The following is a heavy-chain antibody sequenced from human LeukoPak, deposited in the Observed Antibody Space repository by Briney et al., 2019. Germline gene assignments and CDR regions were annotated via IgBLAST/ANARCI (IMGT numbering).Heavy chain of an antibody. D-gene: IGHD3-10*01. V-gene: IGHV4-34*01. Sequence: PSETLSLTCAVYGGSFSGYYWSWIRQPPGKGLEWIGEINHSGSTNYNPSLKSRVTISVDTSKNQFSLKLSSVTAADTAVYYCASDGFSYYGSARGWFDPWGQGTLVTVSS. CDR1: GGSFSGYY. CDR3: ASDGFSYYGSARGWFDP. J-gene: IGHJ5*02. CDR2: INHSGST.